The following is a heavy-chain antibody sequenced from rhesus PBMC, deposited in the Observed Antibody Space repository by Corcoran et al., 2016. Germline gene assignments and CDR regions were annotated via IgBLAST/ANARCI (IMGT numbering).Heavy chain of an antibody. D-gene: IGHD6-13*01. CDR3: ARQREYSSWLTLDY. V-gene: IGHV4-65*01. CDR2: ISGNNGST. Sequence: QVQLQESGPGLVKPSETLSPTFAVPGGSVSSSNWWSWTRHPPGKGLEWIGYISGNNGSTYYNPSLRSRVTISTDTTKIQFSLKLRSVTAADTAVYYCARQREYSSWLTLDYWGQGVLVTVSS. CDR1: GGSVSSSNW. J-gene: IGHJ4*01.